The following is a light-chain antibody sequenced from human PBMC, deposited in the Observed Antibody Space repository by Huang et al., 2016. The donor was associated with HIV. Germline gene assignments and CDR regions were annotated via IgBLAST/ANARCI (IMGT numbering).Light chain of an antibody. CDR2: DAS. CDR1: QDINNY. V-gene: IGKV1-33*01. Sequence: DIQMTQSPSSLSASVGDRVTITCQASQDINNYLNWYQQKPGKAPKLLIYDASNLETGVPSRFSGSGSGTDFTFTISSLQPEDIATYYCQQYDNFPPLTFGGGTKVEMK. J-gene: IGKJ4*01. CDR3: QQYDNFPPLT.